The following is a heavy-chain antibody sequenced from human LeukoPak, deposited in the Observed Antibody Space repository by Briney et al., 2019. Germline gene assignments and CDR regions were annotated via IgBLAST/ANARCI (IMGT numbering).Heavy chain of an antibody. CDR3: ASPGSSSPYPQSPACYYYGMDV. CDR2: INPSGGST. Sequence: ASVKVSCKASGYTFTSYYMHWVRQAPGQGLEWMGIINPSGGSTSYAQKFQGRVTMTRDTSTSTVYMELSSLRSEDTAVYYCASPGSSSPYPQSPACYYYGMDVWGQGTTVTVSS. V-gene: IGHV1-46*01. CDR1: GYTFTSYY. D-gene: IGHD2-2*01. J-gene: IGHJ6*02.